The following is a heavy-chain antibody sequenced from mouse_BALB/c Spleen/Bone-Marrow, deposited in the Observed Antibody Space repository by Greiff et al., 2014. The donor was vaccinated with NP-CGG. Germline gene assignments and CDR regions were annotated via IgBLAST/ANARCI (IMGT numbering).Heavy chain of an antibody. CDR1: GYTFTSYW. V-gene: IGHV1-7*01. Sequence: QVQLQQSGAELAKPGASVKMSCKASGYTFTSYWMHWVKQRPGQGLEWIGYINPSTGYTEYNQKFKDKATLTANKSSSTAYMQLSSLTSEDSAVYYCASTTVVDYWGQGPTLTVSS. CDR2: INPSTGYT. D-gene: IGHD1-1*01. CDR3: ASTTVVDY. J-gene: IGHJ2*01.